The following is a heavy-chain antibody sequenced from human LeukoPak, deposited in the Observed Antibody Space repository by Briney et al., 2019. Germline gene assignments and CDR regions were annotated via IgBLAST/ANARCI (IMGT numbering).Heavy chain of an antibody. J-gene: IGHJ5*02. CDR1: GFTFSSYA. V-gene: IGHV3-23*01. CDR3: AKDGGGITTNWFDP. D-gene: IGHD3-22*01. CDR2: ISGSGGST. Sequence: GASLRLSCAASGFTFSSYAMSWVRQAPGKGLERVSTISGSGGSTYYADSVKGRFTISRDNSKDTLYLQMNSLRAEDTAVYYCAKDGGGITTNWFDPWGQGTLVTVSS.